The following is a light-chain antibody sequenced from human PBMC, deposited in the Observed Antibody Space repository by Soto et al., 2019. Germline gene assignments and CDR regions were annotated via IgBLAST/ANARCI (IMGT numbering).Light chain of an antibody. J-gene: IGKJ1*01. CDR3: QKYNSAPWT. CDR2: AAS. CDR1: QSVSSNY. V-gene: IGKV3-20*01. Sequence: EIVLTQSPGTLSLSPGERVTLSCRASQSVSSNYLAWYQQKPGQAPRLLIYAASTLQSGVPSRFSGSGSGTDFTLTISSLQPEDVATYYCQKYNSAPWTFGQGTKVEIK.